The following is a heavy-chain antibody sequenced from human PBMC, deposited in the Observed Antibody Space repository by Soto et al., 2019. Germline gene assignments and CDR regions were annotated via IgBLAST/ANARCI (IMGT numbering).Heavy chain of an antibody. D-gene: IGHD2-21*01. CDR1: GSTFSCLW. Sequence: EVQLVESGGGLVKPGESLRLSCAVSGSTFSCLWMNWVRQAPGKGLEWVGRIKSKPDGETTDYAAPVKGRFTMSRDDSKNTLYLQMNSLKTEDTAVYYCATGISPSGDWGWGQGTLVTVSS. V-gene: IGHV3-15*07. CDR3: ATGISPSGDWG. CDR2: IKSKPDGETT. J-gene: IGHJ4*02.